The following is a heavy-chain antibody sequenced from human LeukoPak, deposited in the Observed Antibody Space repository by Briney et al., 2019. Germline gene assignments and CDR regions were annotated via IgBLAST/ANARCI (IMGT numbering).Heavy chain of an antibody. Sequence: GGSLRLSCAASGFTFSSYSMNWVRQAPGKGLEWVSAISGSGGSTYYADSVKGRFTISRDNSKNTLYLQMNSLRAEDTAVYYCAIRWDAFGIWGQGTMVTVSS. V-gene: IGHV3-23*01. J-gene: IGHJ3*02. D-gene: IGHD4-23*01. CDR3: AIRWDAFGI. CDR1: GFTFSSYS. CDR2: ISGSGGST.